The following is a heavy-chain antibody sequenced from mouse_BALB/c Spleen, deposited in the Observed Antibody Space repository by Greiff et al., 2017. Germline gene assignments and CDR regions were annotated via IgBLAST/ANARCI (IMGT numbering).Heavy chain of an antibody. D-gene: IGHD4-1*01. CDR1: GYSFTSYW. Sequence: EVQLQQSGTVLARPGASVKMSCKASGYSFTSYWMHWVKQRPGQGLEWIGAIYPGNSDTSYNQKFKGKAKLTAVTSASTAYMELSSLTNEDSAVYYCTRWELGRREFAYWGQGTLVTVSA. J-gene: IGHJ3*01. CDR2: IYPGNSDT. V-gene: IGHV1-5*01. CDR3: TRWELGRREFAY.